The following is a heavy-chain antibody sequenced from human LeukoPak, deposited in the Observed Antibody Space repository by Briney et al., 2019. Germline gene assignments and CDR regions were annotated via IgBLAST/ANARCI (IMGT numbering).Heavy chain of an antibody. V-gene: IGHV4-4*07. J-gene: IGHJ5*02. CDR2: IYTSGST. D-gene: IGHD4-17*01. CDR3: ALEQIINEYGDYDGWSDP. CDR1: GGSISSYY. Sequence: PSETLSLTCTVSGGSISSYYWSWIRQPAGKGLEWIGRIYTSGSTNYNPSLKSRVTMSVDTSKNQFSLKLSSVTAADTAVYYCALEQIINEYGDYDGWSDPWGQGTLVTVSS.